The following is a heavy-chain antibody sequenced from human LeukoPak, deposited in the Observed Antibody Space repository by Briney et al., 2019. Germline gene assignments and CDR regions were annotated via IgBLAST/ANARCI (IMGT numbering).Heavy chain of an antibody. Sequence: TSETLSLTCAVYGGSFSGYYWSWIRQPPGKGLEWIGSIYYSGSTYYNPSLKSRVTISVDTSKNQFSLKLSSVTAADTAVYYCARDNSHDILTGSDAFDIWGQGTMVTVSS. CDR2: IYYSGST. CDR1: GGSFSGYY. D-gene: IGHD3-9*01. V-gene: IGHV4-34*01. J-gene: IGHJ3*02. CDR3: ARDNSHDILTGSDAFDI.